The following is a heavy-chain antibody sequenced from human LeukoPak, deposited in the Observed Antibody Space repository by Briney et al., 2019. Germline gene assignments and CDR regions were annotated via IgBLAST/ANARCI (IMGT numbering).Heavy chain of an antibody. V-gene: IGHV1-2*02. CDR1: GYTFTSYA. D-gene: IGHD6-19*01. Sequence: ASVQASSKASGYTFTSYAMHWVRQAPGPGLEWMGWINPNSGGTNYAQKFQGRVTMTRDTSISTAYMELSRLRSDDTAVYYCAREAVAGTVYFDYCGEGRLVTVSS. CDR2: INPNSGGT. CDR3: AREAVAGTVYFDY. J-gene: IGHJ4*02.